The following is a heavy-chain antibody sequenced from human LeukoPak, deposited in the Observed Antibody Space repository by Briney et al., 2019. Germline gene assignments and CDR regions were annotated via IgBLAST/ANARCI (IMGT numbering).Heavy chain of an antibody. CDR3: ARDGGDCSGGSCYGLDY. Sequence: GGSLRLSCAASGFTLSSYTMNWVRQSPGKGLEWVSSISSSSDYIYYADSLKGRFTISRDNGKNSLYLQMNSLRAEETAVYYCARDGGDCSGGSCYGLDYWGQGTLVTVSS. V-gene: IGHV3-21*01. D-gene: IGHD2-15*01. CDR1: GFTLSSYT. J-gene: IGHJ4*02. CDR2: ISSSSDYI.